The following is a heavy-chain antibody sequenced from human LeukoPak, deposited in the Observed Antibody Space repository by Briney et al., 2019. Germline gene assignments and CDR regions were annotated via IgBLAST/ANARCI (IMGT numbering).Heavy chain of an antibody. J-gene: IGHJ4*02. V-gene: IGHV3-23*01. Sequence: GGSLRLSCAASGFTFSSYEMNWVRQAPGKGLEWVSSISGSGGSTYYVDSVKGRFTVSRDNSKNTLYLHMNTLRAEDTAIYYCVRGRRGSGSYYVLDFWGQGTLVTVSS. D-gene: IGHD3-10*01. CDR2: ISGSGGST. CDR3: VRGRRGSGSYYVLDF. CDR1: GFTFSSYE.